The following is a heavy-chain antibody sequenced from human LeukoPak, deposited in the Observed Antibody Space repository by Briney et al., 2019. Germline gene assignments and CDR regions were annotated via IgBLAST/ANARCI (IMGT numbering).Heavy chain of an antibody. Sequence: ASVKVSCMASGYSFTSYGFNWVRQAPGQGLEWMGIINPSGGSTSYAQKFQGRVTMTRDTSTSTVYMELSSLRSEDTAVYYCARDSEGSTPLNWYFDLWGRGTLVTVSS. V-gene: IGHV1-46*01. D-gene: IGHD3-10*01. CDR1: GYSFTSYG. CDR3: ARDSEGSTPLNWYFDL. J-gene: IGHJ2*01. CDR2: INPSGGST.